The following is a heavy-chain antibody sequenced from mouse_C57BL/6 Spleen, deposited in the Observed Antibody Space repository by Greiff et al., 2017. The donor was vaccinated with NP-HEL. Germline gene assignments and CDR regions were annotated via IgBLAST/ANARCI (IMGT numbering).Heavy chain of an antibody. CDR3: ARWDYSNYDAWFAY. D-gene: IGHD2-5*01. CDR2: INPNNGGT. J-gene: IGHJ3*01. Sequence: EVQLQQSGPELVKPGASVKISCKASGYTFTDYYMNWVKQSHGKSLEWIGDINPNNGGTSYNQKFKGKATLTVEKSSSTAYMELRSLTSEDSAVYYCARWDYSNYDAWFAYWGQGTLVTVSA. CDR1: GYTFTDYY. V-gene: IGHV1-26*01.